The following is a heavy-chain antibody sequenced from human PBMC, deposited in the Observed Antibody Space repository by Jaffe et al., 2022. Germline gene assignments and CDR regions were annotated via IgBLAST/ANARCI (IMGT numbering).Heavy chain of an antibody. CDR3: ARHGGIAVAGTPIDY. Sequence: QLQLQESGPGLVKPSETLSLTCTVSGGSISSSSYYWGWIRQPPGKGLEWIGSIYYSGSTYYNPSLKSRVTISVDTSKNQFSLKLSSVTAADTAVYYCARHGGIAVAGTPIDYWGQGTLVTVSS. D-gene: IGHD6-19*01. V-gene: IGHV4-39*01. CDR1: GGSISSSSYY. J-gene: IGHJ4*02. CDR2: IYYSGST.